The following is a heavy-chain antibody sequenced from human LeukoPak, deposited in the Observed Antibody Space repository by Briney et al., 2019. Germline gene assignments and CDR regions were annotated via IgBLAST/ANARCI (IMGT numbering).Heavy chain of an antibody. D-gene: IGHD1-26*01. Sequence: PGGSLRLSCAASGFTFSSYSMNWVRQAPGKGLEWVSAISGSGGSTYYADSVKGRFTISRDNSKNTLYLQMNSLRAEDTAVYYCAKDLSPGSYQYFDYWGQGTLVTVSS. CDR3: AKDLSPGSYQYFDY. J-gene: IGHJ4*02. CDR1: GFTFSSYS. V-gene: IGHV3-23*01. CDR2: ISGSGGST.